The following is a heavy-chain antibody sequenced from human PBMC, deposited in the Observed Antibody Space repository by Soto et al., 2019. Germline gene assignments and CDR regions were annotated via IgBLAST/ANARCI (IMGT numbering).Heavy chain of an antibody. CDR1: GFSVSINY. J-gene: IGHJ3*01. CDR2: IYSGGTT. V-gene: IGHV3-66*01. Sequence: ELQLVESGGGLVQPGGSLRLSCAASGFSVSINYVNWVRQAPGKGLEWVSVIYSGGTTHYADSVKGRFTSSRDTSKNTLYLPLNSLRVEDTAVYYCAGDSTDGDFVDAFDVWWQGTMVTVSS. CDR3: AGDSTDGDFVDAFDV. D-gene: IGHD4-17*01.